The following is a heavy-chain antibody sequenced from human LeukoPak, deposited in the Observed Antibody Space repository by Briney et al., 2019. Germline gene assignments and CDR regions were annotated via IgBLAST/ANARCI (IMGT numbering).Heavy chain of an antibody. CDR3: ARRVMGARDAFDI. Sequence: GGSLRLSCAASGFTFSSYSMNWARQAPGKGLEWVSSISSSSSYICYADSVKGRFTISRDNAKNSLYLQMNSLRAEDTAVYYCARRVMGARDAFDIWGQGTRVTVSS. J-gene: IGHJ3*02. D-gene: IGHD1-26*01. V-gene: IGHV3-21*01. CDR1: GFTFSSYS. CDR2: ISSSSSYI.